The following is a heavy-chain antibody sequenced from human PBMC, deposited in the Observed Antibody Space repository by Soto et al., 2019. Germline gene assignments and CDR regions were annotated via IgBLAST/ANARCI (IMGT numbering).Heavy chain of an antibody. J-gene: IGHJ5*02. Sequence: QVQLVQSGAEVKKPGASVKVSCKASGYTFTSYGISWVRQAPGQGLEWMGWISAYNGNTNYPQTLQGRVTMTTDTSTSTDYMELRSLRSDDTAVYYCARIVATNWFDPWGQGTLVTVSS. CDR2: ISAYNGNT. CDR1: GYTFTSYG. V-gene: IGHV1-18*01. CDR3: ARIVATNWFDP. D-gene: IGHD5-12*01.